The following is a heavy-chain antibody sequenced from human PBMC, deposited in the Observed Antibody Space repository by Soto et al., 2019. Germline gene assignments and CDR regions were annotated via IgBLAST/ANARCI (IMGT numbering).Heavy chain of an antibody. D-gene: IGHD5-12*01. V-gene: IGHV3-23*01. CDR2: ISGSGGST. Sequence: HPGGSLRLSCAASGFTYSSYDMSWVRQAPGKGLEWVSAISGSGGSTYYADSVKGRFTISRDNSKNTLYLQVNSLRAEDTAVYYCAKDRGVYRGYGEFDYWGQGTLVTVSS. J-gene: IGHJ4*02. CDR1: GFTYSSYD. CDR3: AKDRGVYRGYGEFDY.